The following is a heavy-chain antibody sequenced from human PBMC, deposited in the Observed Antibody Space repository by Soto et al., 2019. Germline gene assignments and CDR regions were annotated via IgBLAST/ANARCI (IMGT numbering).Heavy chain of an antibody. CDR2: IYYTGST. D-gene: IGHD3-10*01. V-gene: IGHV4-59*08. CDR1: GGSITSYY. J-gene: IGHJ6*02. Sequence: QVQLQESGPGLVKPSETLSLTCTVSGGSITSYYWSWIRQPPGKGLEWLGYIYYTGSTNYNPSLTSRVTISLDTSQNQFSLKLSSVPAADTAVYYCARHAYGSGFYYGMNVWGQGTTVTVSS. CDR3: ARHAYGSGFYYGMNV.